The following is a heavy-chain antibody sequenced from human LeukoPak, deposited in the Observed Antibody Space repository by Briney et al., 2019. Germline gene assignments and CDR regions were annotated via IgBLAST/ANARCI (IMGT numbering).Heavy chain of an antibody. D-gene: IGHD5-24*01. CDR2: INHSGST. CDR1: GGSFSGYY. V-gene: IGHV4-34*01. CDR3: ARARENDY. Sequence: SETLSLTCAVYGGSFSGYYWSWIRQPPGKGLEWIGEINHSGSTNYNPSLKSRVTISVDTSKNQFSLKLSSVTAADTALYYCARARENDYWGQGTLVTVSS. J-gene: IGHJ4*02.